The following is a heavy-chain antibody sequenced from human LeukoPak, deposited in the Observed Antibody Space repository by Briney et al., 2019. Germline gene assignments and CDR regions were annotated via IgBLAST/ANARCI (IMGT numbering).Heavy chain of an antibody. V-gene: IGHV1-24*01. CDR3: ATDLGATSKGGI. Sequence: ASVKVSCKVSGYTLTELSMHWVRQAPGKGLEWMGGFDPEDGETIYAQKSQGRVTMTEDTSTDTAYMELSSLRSEDTAVYYCATDLGATSKGGIWGQGTMVTVSS. CDR1: GYTLTELS. J-gene: IGHJ3*02. D-gene: IGHD1-26*01. CDR2: FDPEDGET.